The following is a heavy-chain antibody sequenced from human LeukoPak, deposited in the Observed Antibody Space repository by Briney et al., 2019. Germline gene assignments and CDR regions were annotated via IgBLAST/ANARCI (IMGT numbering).Heavy chain of an antibody. CDR2: IYHSGST. CDR3: ARDPSLSYGSGSSEFDP. V-gene: IGHV4-38-2*02. Sequence: PSETLSLTCTVSGYSISSGYFWGWIRPPPGKGLECIGTIYHSGSTYYNPSLRSRVTISIDTSRNQFSLKLSSVTAADTAVYYCARDPSLSYGSGSSEFDPWGQGTLVTVSS. J-gene: IGHJ5*02. D-gene: IGHD3-10*01. CDR1: GYSISSGYF.